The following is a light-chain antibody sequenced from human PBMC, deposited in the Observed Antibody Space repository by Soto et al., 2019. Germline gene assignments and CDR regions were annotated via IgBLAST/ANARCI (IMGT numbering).Light chain of an antibody. CDR3: QQYDGYSPQT. V-gene: IGKV1-5*01. CDR2: DSS. J-gene: IGKJ1*01. Sequence: DIQMTESPSTLFASVGDRVTITCRASQSVRNWLAWYQQKPGRAPQLLXYDSSTLEPGVPPRFRGSGSGTELTLTINGLQPDDFANYYCQQYDGYSPQTFGQGTKVDIK. CDR1: QSVRNW.